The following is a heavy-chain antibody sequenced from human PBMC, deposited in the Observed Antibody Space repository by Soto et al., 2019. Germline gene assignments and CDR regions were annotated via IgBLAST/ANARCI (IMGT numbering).Heavy chain of an antibody. CDR3: AKKYHYGSGTYLFYFVY. D-gene: IGHD3-10*01. V-gene: IGHV3-23*01. J-gene: IGHJ4*02. CDR2: INWSGDST. Sequence: EVQLLESGGGLVQPGGSLRLSCAASGFTFSNYAMSWVRQAPGKGLEWVSTINWSGDSTYYADSVKGRFTISRDNSRNTLYLQMNSLRAEDTAVYSCAKKYHYGSGTYLFYFVYWGQGTLVTVSS. CDR1: GFTFSNYA.